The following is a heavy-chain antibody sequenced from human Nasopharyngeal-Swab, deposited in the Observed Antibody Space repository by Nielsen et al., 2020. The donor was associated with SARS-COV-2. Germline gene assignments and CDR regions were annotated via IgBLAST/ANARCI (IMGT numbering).Heavy chain of an antibody. CDR3: AKIVVVPAARVFSYYYYMDV. CDR1: GGSTSSGDYY. V-gene: IGHV4-30-4*02. D-gene: IGHD2-2*01. Sequence: SETLSLTCTVSGGSTSSGDYYWTWVRQPPGKGLEWIGCIYYSGFTYYNPSLKSRVTISADTSQNQLSLKLSSVTAADTAVYYCAKIVVVPAARVFSYYYYMDVWGKGTTVTVSS. CDR2: IYYSGFT. J-gene: IGHJ6*03.